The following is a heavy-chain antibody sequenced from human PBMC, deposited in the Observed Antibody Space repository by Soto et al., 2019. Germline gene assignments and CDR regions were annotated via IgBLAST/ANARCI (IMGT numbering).Heavy chain of an antibody. V-gene: IGHV3-23*01. J-gene: IGHJ4*02. D-gene: IGHD3-9*01. CDR3: AIDAKILDWLPTSYYFDF. Sequence: EVQVLESGGGLAQPGRSLRLSCAVSGLSFSSYAMTWVRQSPGKGLELVSSISRSGNSTYSADSVRGRFTISRDNSKNTLYLQMTSLRAEDTAVYYCAIDAKILDWLPTSYYFDFWGQGTLVTVSS. CDR1: GLSFSSYA. CDR2: ISRSGNST.